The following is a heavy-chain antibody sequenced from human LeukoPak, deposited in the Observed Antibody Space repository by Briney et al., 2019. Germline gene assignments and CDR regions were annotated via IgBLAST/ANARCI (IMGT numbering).Heavy chain of an antibody. V-gene: IGHV3-73*01. D-gene: IGHD6-19*01. CDR2: IRSSTNNYAT. J-gene: IGHJ4*02. CDR1: GFTFSGSA. CDR3: TGGSGWYSPDY. Sequence: GGSLRLSCAASGFTFSGSAMHWVRQASGKGLEWVGLIRSSTNNYATAYAVSVRGRFTISRDGSKDTAYLQMNSLKTEDTAVYYCTGGSGWYSPDYWGQGTLVTVYS.